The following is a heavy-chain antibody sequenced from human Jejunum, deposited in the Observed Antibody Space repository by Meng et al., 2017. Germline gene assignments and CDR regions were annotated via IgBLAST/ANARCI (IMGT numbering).Heavy chain of an antibody. CDR3: ARQLNVWDSAGTYGGDFDF. CDR2: IYSGGST. J-gene: IGHJ4*02. Sequence: QLQLQESGPGLVKPSETPSRTCSGAGFSMSHMGYHWGWIRQTQGKGLEWIGSIYSGGSTKYNPSLKSRVTVSLDTSKKQFSLHLNSLTAADTAVYFCARQLNVWDSAGTYGGDFDFWGQGTLVTVSS. V-gene: IGHV4-39*01. D-gene: IGHD2-15*01. CDR1: GFSMSHMGYH.